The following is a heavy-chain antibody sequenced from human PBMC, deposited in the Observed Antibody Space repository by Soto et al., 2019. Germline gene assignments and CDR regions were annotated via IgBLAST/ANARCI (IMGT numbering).Heavy chain of an antibody. D-gene: IGHD5-12*01. J-gene: IGHJ4*02. Sequence: SETLSLTCTVSGGSISSYYWSWIRQPPGKGLEWIGYIYYSGSTNYNPSLKSRVTISVDTSKNQVSLKLSSVTAADTAVYYCGRSTRSGYNYFDFWGQGSLVTVSS. CDR1: GGSISSYY. CDR2: IYYSGST. V-gene: IGHV4-59*08. CDR3: GRSTRSGYNYFDF.